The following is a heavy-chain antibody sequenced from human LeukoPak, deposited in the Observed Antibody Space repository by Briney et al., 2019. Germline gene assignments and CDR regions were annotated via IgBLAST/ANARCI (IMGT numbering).Heavy chain of an antibody. CDR2: IIPIFGTA. Sequence: SVKVSCKASGGTFSSYAISWVRRAPGQGLEWMGGIIPIFGTANYAQKFQGRVTITADESTSTAYMELSSLRSEDTAVYYCAREGYDSSGYYYPSSDAFDIWGQGTMVTVSS. CDR1: GGTFSSYA. J-gene: IGHJ3*02. D-gene: IGHD3-22*01. CDR3: AREGYDSSGYYYPSSDAFDI. V-gene: IGHV1-69*13.